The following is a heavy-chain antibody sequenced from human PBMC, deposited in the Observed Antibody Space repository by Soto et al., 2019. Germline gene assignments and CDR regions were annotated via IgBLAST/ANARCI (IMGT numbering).Heavy chain of an antibody. J-gene: IGHJ5*02. D-gene: IGHD3-16*01. CDR2: IHWEDDK. CDR3: AHIPNYYQYDWFDP. CDR1: GFSLTTRGVG. Sequence: QITLKESGPTLVKPTQTLTLTCTFSGFSLTTRGVGVGWIRQPPGKALECLALIHWEDDKRYSPSLQSRLSIXKXTXXNQVVLTMTNVDPVDTATYYCAHIPNYYQYDWFDPWGQGTLVSVSS. V-gene: IGHV2-5*02.